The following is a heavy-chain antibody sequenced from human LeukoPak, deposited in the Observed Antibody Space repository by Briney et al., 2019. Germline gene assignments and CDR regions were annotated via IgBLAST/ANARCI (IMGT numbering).Heavy chain of an antibody. J-gene: IGHJ6*02. CDR3: ATDDYSASGSYYGMDV. Sequence: PGGSLRLSRAASGFTFSTYSMHWVRQAPGKGLEYVSTTSKSGGTTYYANSVKGRFTCSRDNSKNTLYLQMGSLRAEDMAVYYCATDDYSASGSYYGMDVWGQGTTVTVSS. D-gene: IGHD3-10*01. CDR2: TSKSGGTT. CDR1: GFTFSTYS. V-gene: IGHV3-64*01.